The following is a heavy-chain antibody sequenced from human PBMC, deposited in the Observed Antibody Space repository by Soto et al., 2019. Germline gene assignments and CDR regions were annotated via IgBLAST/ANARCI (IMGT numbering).Heavy chain of an antibody. Sequence: GESLKISCQGSGYSLTSYCLAWVRQMPGKGLECMGIIYPGESDTRYSPSFQGQVTISVDKSINTAYLQWSSLRASDTAIYYCAIHGKLASMTNYFDSWGQRALVTVSS. D-gene: IGHD1-1*01. V-gene: IGHV5-51*01. CDR3: AIHGKLASMTNYFDS. CDR1: GYSLTSYC. J-gene: IGHJ4*02. CDR2: IYPGESDT.